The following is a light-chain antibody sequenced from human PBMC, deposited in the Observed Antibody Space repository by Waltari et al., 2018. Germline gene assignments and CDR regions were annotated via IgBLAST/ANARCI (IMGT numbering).Light chain of an antibody. CDR2: RVS. J-gene: IGKJ3*01. V-gene: IGKV2-29*02. Sequence: IVMTQTPLSLPVTPGEPASISCRSSQSLLHSNGNTYLYWYLQKPGQPPLLLIYRVSNRCSGVPDRFSGSGSGTDFPLKISRVEAEDVGVYYCMQALQTPFTFGPGTKLDIK. CDR3: MQALQTPFT. CDR1: QSLLHSNGNTY.